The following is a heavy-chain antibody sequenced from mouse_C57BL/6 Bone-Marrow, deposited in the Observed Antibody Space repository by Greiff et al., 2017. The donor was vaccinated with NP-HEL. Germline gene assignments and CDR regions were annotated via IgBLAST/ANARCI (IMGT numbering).Heavy chain of an antibody. CDR2: IYPSDSET. V-gene: IGHV1-61*01. CDR1: GYTFTSYW. CDR3: AREGAYYSNYVGFAY. Sequence: QVQLQQPGAELVRPGSSVKLSCKASGYTFTSYWMDWVKQRPGQGLEWIGNIYPSDSETHYNQKFKDKATLTVDKSSSTAYMQLSSLTSEDSAVYYCAREGAYYSNYVGFAYWGQGTLVTVSA. J-gene: IGHJ3*01. D-gene: IGHD2-5*01.